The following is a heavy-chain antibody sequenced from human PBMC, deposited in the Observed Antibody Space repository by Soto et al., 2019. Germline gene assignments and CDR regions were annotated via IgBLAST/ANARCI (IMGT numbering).Heavy chain of an antibody. CDR2: ISSSSSTI. CDR1: GFTFSSYS. CDR3: ARGVTMIVVDYYGMDV. J-gene: IGHJ6*02. V-gene: IGHV3-48*02. D-gene: IGHD3-22*01. Sequence: GGSLRLSCAASGFTFSSYSMNWVRQAPGKGLEWVSYISSSSSTIYYADSVKGRFTISRDNAKNSLYLQMNSLRDEDTAVYYCARGVTMIVVDYYGMDVWGQGTTVTVSS.